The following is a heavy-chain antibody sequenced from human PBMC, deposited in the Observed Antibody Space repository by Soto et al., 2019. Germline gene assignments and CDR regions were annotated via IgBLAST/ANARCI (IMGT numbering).Heavy chain of an antibody. Sequence: QVQLVQSGAEVKKPGASVKVSCKASGYTFTSYDINWVRQATGQGLEWMGWMNPNSGNTGYAQKFQGRVTMTRDTSINPAYMELSSLRSEDTAVYYCASEVAGRSCQPIDFWGQGTLVTVSS. CDR2: MNPNSGNT. V-gene: IGHV1-8*01. J-gene: IGHJ4*02. D-gene: IGHD2-15*01. CDR3: ASEVAGRSCQPIDF. CDR1: GYTFTSYD.